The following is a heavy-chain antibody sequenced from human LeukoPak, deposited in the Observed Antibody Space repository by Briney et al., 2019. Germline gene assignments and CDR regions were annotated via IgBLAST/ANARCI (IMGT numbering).Heavy chain of an antibody. CDR1: GYTFTNYK. CDR3: AKDSSRWSFDC. J-gene: IGHJ4*02. Sequence: GASVTVSFKASGYTFTNYKLHWVRQAPGQGGEWLAIINPSDGSTRYEQKFQGRVTMTRHTSTSTVYMDLSSLRSEDTAVYYCAKDSSRWSFDCWGQGTLVTVSS. V-gene: IGHV1-46*01. CDR2: INPSDGST. D-gene: IGHD6-13*01.